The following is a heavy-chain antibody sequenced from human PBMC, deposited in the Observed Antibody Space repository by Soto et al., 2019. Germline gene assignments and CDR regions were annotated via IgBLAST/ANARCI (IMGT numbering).Heavy chain of an antibody. D-gene: IGHD2-21*02. CDR1: VGTFASSHW. CDR2: VYHTGDT. Sequence: KPSETLSLNCRVSVGTFASSHWWSCVRQSPGGGLEWIGNVYHTGDTNFNPSLQSRVTISVDKSNNQFSLRLNSLTAADTAVYFCAREIVTAGGNNYFDPWGPGTLVTVSS. J-gene: IGHJ5*02. V-gene: IGHV4-4*02. CDR3: AREIVTAGGNNYFDP.